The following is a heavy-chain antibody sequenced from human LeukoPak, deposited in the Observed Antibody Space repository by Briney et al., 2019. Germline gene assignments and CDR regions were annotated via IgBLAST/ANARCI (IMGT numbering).Heavy chain of an antibody. CDR3: ARGTPGSYLGY. J-gene: IGHJ4*02. V-gene: IGHV1-2*04. CDR2: INPNSGGT. Sequence: ASVRVSCKASGYTFTAYYLHWVRQAPGQGLEWMGWINPNSGGTNYAQKFKGWVTLTRDTSINTAYMELSRLASDVTAVYFCARGTPGSYLGYWGQGTLVTVSS. CDR1: GYTFTAYY. D-gene: IGHD3-16*02.